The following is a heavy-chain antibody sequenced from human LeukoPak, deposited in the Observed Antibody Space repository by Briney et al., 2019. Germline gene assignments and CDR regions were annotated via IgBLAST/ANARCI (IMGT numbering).Heavy chain of an antibody. CDR3: ARGDGPTVTADYFQN. D-gene: IGHD4-17*01. J-gene: IGHJ1*01. CDR1: GFTFDDYA. CDR2: ISWNSGSI. Sequence: GGSLRLSCAASGFTFDDYAMHWVRQAPGKGLEWVSGISWNSGSIGYADSVKGRFTISRDNAKNSLFLQMNSLRDEDTAFYYCARGDGPTVTADYFQNWGQGTLVTVS. V-gene: IGHV3-9*01.